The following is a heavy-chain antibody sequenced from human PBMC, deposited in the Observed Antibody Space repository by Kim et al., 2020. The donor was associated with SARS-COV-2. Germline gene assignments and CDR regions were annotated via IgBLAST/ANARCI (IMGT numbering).Heavy chain of an antibody. CDR3: ARVRDIVVVPAAIGY. J-gene: IGHJ4*02. Sequence: PSPQSRVPISVDTSKNQFSLRLSSVTAADTAVYYCARVRDIVVVPAAIGYWGQGTLVTVSS. D-gene: IGHD2-2*01. V-gene: IGHV4-34*01.